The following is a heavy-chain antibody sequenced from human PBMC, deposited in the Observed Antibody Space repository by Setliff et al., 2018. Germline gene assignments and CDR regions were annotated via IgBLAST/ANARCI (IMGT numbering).Heavy chain of an antibody. CDR3: ARELRSPYWHLDS. CDR2: FIPILGAT. CDR1: GGTFSSSG. D-gene: IGHD3-16*01. Sequence: SVKVSCKSSGGTFSSSGITWVRQAPGQGLQWLGRFIPILGATNYAQNFQGRVTITADESTSTGYMELRSLRSDHTAVYYCARELRSPYWHLDSWGQGTQVTVSS. V-gene: IGHV1-69*13. J-gene: IGHJ5*01.